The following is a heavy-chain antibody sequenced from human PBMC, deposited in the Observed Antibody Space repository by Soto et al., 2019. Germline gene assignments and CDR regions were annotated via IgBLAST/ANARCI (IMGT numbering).Heavy chain of an antibody. V-gene: IGHV3-21*02. J-gene: IGHJ6*02. CDR3: VRERGLSSFYGMDV. CDR1: GFTLTTDT. Sequence: EVQLVESGGGLVKPGGSLRLSCEASGFTLTTDTMNWVRQASGKGLEWVSSITSSSGHIYYADSVKGRFTISRDNARNSLYLQMNSLRAEDTAVYYCVRERGLSSFYGMDVWGQGTTVTVSS. CDR2: ITSSSGHI. D-gene: IGHD3-10*01.